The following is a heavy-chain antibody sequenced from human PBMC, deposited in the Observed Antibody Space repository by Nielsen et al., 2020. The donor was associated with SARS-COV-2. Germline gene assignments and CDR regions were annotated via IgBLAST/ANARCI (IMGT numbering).Heavy chain of an antibody. D-gene: IGHD3-3*01. J-gene: IGHJ6*02. CDR1: GGSISSGSYY. V-gene: IGHV4-39*01. CDR2: IYYSGST. CDR3: ARLTRDYDFWSGYYTDYGMDV. Sequence: SETLSLTCSVSGGSISSGSYYWGWIRQPPGKGLEWIGSIYYSGSTYYNPSLKSRVTISVDTSKNQFSLKLSSVTAADTAVYYCARLTRDYDFWSGYYTDYGMDVWGQGTTVTVSS.